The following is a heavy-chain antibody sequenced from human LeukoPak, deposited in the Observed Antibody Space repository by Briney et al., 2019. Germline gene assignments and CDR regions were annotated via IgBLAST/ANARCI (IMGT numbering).Heavy chain of an antibody. Sequence: ASVKVSCKGSGGTFSSYAISWVRQAPGQGVEWMGGIIPIFGTANYAQKFQGRVTITADESTSAAYMELSSLRSEGTAVYYCASYYDSSGYYHGWGQGTLVTVSS. CDR2: IIPIFGTA. J-gene: IGHJ4*02. V-gene: IGHV1-69*13. CDR3: ASYYDSSGYYHG. D-gene: IGHD3-22*01. CDR1: GGTFSSYA.